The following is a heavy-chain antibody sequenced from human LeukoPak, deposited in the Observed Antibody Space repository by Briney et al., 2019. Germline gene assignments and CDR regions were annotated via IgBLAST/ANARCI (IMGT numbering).Heavy chain of an antibody. V-gene: IGHV3-30*03. CDR3: ATERYYYDSSGFG. CDR1: GFTFSSYG. CDR2: ISYDGSNK. D-gene: IGHD3-22*01. Sequence: GGSLRLSCAASGFTFSSYGMHWVRQAPGKGLEWVAVISYDGSNKYYADSVKGRFTISRDNSKNTLYLQMNSLRAEDTAVYYCATERYYYDSSGFGWGQGTLVTVSS. J-gene: IGHJ4*02.